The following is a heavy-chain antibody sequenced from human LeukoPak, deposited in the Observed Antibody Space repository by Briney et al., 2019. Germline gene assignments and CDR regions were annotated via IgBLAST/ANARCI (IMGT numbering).Heavy chain of an antibody. D-gene: IGHD3-10*01. Sequence: SETLSLTCAVSGYSISSGYYWGWTRQPPGKGLEWIGSIYHSGSTYYNPSLKSRVTISVDTSKNQFSLKLSSVTAADTAVYYCARDISRGGYFDYWGQGTLVTVSS. J-gene: IGHJ4*02. V-gene: IGHV4-38-2*02. CDR2: IYHSGST. CDR1: GYSISSGYY. CDR3: ARDISRGGYFDY.